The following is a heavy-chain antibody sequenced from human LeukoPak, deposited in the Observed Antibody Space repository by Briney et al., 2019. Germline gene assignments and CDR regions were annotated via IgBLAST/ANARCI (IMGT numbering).Heavy chain of an antibody. D-gene: IGHD2-15*01. CDR1: GASITNYY. CDR3: VRGYCSGATCYHFDY. V-gene: IGHV4-59*01. J-gene: IGHJ4*02. Sequence: PSETLSLTCTVSGASITNYYWNWIRQPPGKGLEWIGYFYYSGSDNYNPSLKSRITIPVDTSKNQFSLKLSSVTAADTAVYYCVRGYCSGATCYHFDYWGQGTLVTVSS. CDR2: FYYSGSD.